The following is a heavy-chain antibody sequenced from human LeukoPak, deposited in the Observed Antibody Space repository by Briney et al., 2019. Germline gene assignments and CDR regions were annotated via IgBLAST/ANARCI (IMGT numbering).Heavy chain of an antibody. V-gene: IGHV4-59*01. CDR3: ARFPTIPFYAFDI. J-gene: IGHJ3*02. CDR2: IYYSGSN. D-gene: IGHD5-12*01. CDR1: GGSISSYY. Sequence: PETLSLTCTGSGGSISSYYWSWIRQPPGKGLEWIGYIYYSGSNNYNLSLKSRVTISVDTSKNQFSLKLSSVTATDTAVYYCARFPTIPFYAFDIWGQGTMVTVSS.